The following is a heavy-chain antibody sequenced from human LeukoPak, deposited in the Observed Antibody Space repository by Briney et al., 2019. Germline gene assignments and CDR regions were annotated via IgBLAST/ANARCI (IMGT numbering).Heavy chain of an antibody. D-gene: IGHD6-19*01. J-gene: IGHJ6*03. V-gene: IGHV3-23*01. CDR1: GFTFSSYA. CDR2: ISGSGGST. Sequence: GGSLRLSCAASGFTFSSYAMSWVRQAPGKGLEWVSAISGSGGSTYYADSVKVRFTISRDNSKNTLYLQMNSLRAEDTAVYYCATSGSSGSVDYYYMDVWGKGTTVTVSS. CDR3: ATSGSSGSVDYYYMDV.